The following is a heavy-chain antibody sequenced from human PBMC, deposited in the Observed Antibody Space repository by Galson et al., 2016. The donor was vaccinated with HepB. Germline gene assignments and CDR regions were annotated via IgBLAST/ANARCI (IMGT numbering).Heavy chain of an antibody. V-gene: IGHV1-46*01. CDR1: GFPFIRYF. CDR2: INPGGGTT. J-gene: IGHJ4*02. CDR3: GRDGGSYLYYFDY. Sequence: SVKVSCKASGFPFIRYFVHWVRQAPGQGLEWMGTINPGGGTTSYAERFEGRVTMTRDTSTSTVYMELSSLRSEDTAVYYCGRDGGSYLYYFDYWGPGTLVTVSS. D-gene: IGHD1-26*01.